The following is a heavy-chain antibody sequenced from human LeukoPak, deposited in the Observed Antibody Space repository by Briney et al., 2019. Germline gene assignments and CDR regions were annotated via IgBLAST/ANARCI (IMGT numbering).Heavy chain of an antibody. J-gene: IGHJ4*02. CDR1: GGTFSSYA. D-gene: IGHD5-24*01. Sequence: SVKVSCKASGGTFSSYAISWVRQAPGQGLEWMGRIIPILGIANYAQKFQGRVTITADKSTSTAYMELSSLRSEDTAVYYCARVEGRGYYFDYWGQGTLVTVSS. CDR2: IIPILGIA. V-gene: IGHV1-69*04. CDR3: ARVEGRGYYFDY.